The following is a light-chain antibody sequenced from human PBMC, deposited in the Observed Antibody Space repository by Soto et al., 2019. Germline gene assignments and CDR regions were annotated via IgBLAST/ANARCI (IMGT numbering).Light chain of an antibody. CDR1: QGISSY. CDR2: AAS. J-gene: IGKJ2*01. Sequence: AIRMTQSPSSFSASTGDRVTITCRASQGISSYLAWYQQKPGKAPKLLIYAASTLQSGVPSRFSGSGSGTDFTLTIRCLQSEDFATYYCQQYYSYPHTFGQGNKLEIK. V-gene: IGKV1-8*01. CDR3: QQYYSYPHT.